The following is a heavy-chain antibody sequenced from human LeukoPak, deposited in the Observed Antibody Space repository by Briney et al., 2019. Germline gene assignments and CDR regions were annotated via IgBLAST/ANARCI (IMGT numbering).Heavy chain of an antibody. V-gene: IGHV3-7*01. CDR3: ARLPKTTVRYYYYYMDV. D-gene: IGHD1/OR15-1a*01. CDR1: GFTFSSYW. J-gene: IGHJ6*03. CDR2: IKQDGSEK. Sequence: GGSLRLSCAASGFTFSSYWMSWVRQAPGKGLEWVANIKQDGSEKYYVDSVKGRFTISRDNAKNLLYLQMNSLRAEDTAVYYCARLPKTTVRYYYYYMDVWGKGTTVTVSS.